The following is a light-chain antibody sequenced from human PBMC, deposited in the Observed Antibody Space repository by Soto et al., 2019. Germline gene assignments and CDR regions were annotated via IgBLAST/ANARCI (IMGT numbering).Light chain of an antibody. J-gene: IGKJ1*01. V-gene: IGKV1-5*03. Sequence: DIHMAQSPSTLSASVGDRVTITCRASQSINVWLAWYQQKAGKAPKLLIYKASTLESGVPSRFSGSGSGTEFTITISSLQPDDFATYYCQQYNVYWTFGQGTKVEIK. CDR2: KAS. CDR3: QQYNVYWT. CDR1: QSINVW.